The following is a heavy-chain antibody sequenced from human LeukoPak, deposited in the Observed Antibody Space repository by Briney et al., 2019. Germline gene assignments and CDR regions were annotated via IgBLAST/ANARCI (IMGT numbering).Heavy chain of an antibody. CDR2: INPNSGGT. CDR1: GGTFSSYA. CDR3: ARDKDGYNYVPYY. V-gene: IGHV1-2*02. Sequence: VASVKVSCKASGGTFSSYAISWVRQAPGQGLEWMGWINPNSGGTNYAQRFQGRVTMTGDTSISTAYMELSRLRSDDTAVYYCARDKDGYNYVPYYWGQGTLVTVSS. J-gene: IGHJ4*02. D-gene: IGHD5-24*01.